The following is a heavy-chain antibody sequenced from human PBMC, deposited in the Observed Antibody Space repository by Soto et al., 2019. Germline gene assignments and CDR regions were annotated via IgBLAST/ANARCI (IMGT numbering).Heavy chain of an antibody. CDR2: IDPSDSYA. V-gene: IGHV5-10-1*01. Sequence: ESLKISCKGSGYSFTSYWISWVRQMPGKGLEWMGRIDPSDSYANYSPSFQGHVTISADKSISTAYLQWSSLKASDTAMYYCARPDQLQPYYYYGMDVWGQGTTVTVSS. CDR3: ARPDQLQPYYYYGMDV. D-gene: IGHD2-2*01. J-gene: IGHJ6*02. CDR1: GYSFTSYW.